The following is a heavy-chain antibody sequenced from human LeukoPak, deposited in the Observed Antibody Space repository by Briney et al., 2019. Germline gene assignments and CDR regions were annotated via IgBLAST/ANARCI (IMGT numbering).Heavy chain of an antibody. CDR3: ARDSRVVGVPDF. J-gene: IGHJ4*02. V-gene: IGHV1-2*02. CDR2: INPNSGGT. Sequence: ASVKVSFKASGYTFIGYYMHGVRQAPGQGGEWMGWINPNSGGTNYAQKFQGRVTMTTDTSLSTAYMQLSGLRSDDTAIFYCARDSRVVGVPDFWGQGTLVTVSS. D-gene: IGHD1-26*01. CDR1: GYTFIGYY.